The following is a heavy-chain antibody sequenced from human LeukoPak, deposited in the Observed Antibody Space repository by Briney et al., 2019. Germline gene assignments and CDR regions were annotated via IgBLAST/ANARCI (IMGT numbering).Heavy chain of an antibody. D-gene: IGHD6-13*01. Sequence: PSETLSLTCTVSGGSISSSGYYWGSIRQPPGKGLEWIGPFFHSGSTYYNPSLKSRVNILVDKSKNQFSLKLSSVTAADTALYYCAKHIPRYSSTPEGNYFDYWGQGTLVTVSS. CDR2: FFHSGST. CDR1: GGSISSSGYY. V-gene: IGHV4-39*01. J-gene: IGHJ4*02. CDR3: AKHIPRYSSTPEGNYFDY.